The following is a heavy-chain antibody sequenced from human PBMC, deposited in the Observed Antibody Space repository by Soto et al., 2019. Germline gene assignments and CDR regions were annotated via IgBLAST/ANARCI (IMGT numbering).Heavy chain of an antibody. V-gene: IGHV4-4*07. D-gene: IGHD6-19*01. CDR2: IYTSGST. CDR1: GGSISSYY. Sequence: NPSETLSLTCTVSGGSISSYYWSWIRQPAGKGLEWIGRIYTSGSTNYNPSLKSRVTMSVDTSKNQFSLKLSSVTAADTAVYYCAREYSSGWYNWFDPWGQGTLVTVSS. CDR3: AREYSSGWYNWFDP. J-gene: IGHJ5*02.